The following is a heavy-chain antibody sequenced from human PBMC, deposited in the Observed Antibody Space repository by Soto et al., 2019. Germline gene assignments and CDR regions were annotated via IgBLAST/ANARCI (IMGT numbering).Heavy chain of an antibody. Sequence: QVQLVQSGAEVKKPGASVKVSCKASGYTFTSYAMHWVRQAPGQRLEWMGWINAGNGNTKYSQKFQGRVTITRDTSASTAYMEPSSLRSEDTAVYYCARDIRYFDWLLPDFDYWGQGTLVTVSS. CDR3: ARDIRYFDWLLPDFDY. D-gene: IGHD3-9*01. CDR1: GYTFTSYA. V-gene: IGHV1-3*01. J-gene: IGHJ4*02. CDR2: INAGNGNT.